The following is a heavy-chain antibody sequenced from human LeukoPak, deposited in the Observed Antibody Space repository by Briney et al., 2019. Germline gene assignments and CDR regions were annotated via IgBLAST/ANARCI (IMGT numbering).Heavy chain of an antibody. CDR2: TYYRSKWHN. D-gene: IGHD6-6*01. CDR1: GDSVSSNRGA. Sequence: SQTLSLTCAISGDSVSSNRGAWNWIRLSPSRDLEWLGRTYYRSKWHNDYAVSMRGRISINPDTSRNQSYLQLNSVTPEDTAVYYCARQNSTSSDPYYYYGLDVWGRGRSVTVSS. CDR3: ARQNSTSSDPYYYYGLDV. V-gene: IGHV6-1*01. J-gene: IGHJ6*01.